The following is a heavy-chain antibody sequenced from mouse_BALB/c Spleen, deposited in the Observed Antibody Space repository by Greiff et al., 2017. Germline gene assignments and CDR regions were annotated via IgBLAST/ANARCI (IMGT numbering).Heavy chain of an antibody. V-gene: IGHV3-8*02. CDR1: GDSITSGY. J-gene: IGHJ3*01. CDR2: ISYSGST. D-gene: IGHD2-1*01. Sequence: EGQLQQSGPSLVKPSQTLSLTCSVTGDSITSGYWNWIRKFPGNKLEYMGYISYSGSTYYNPSLKSRISITRDTSKNQYYLQLNSVTTEDTATYYCARSLYGNYGFAYWGQGTLVTVSA. CDR3: ARSLYGNYGFAY.